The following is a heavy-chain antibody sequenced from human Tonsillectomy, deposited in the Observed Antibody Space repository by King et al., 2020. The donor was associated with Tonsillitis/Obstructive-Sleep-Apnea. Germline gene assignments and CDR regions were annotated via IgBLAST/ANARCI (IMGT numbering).Heavy chain of an antibody. V-gene: IGHV3-30*18. D-gene: IGHD6-19*01. CDR1: GFTFSSYG. CDR2: ISYDGSNK. J-gene: IGHJ6*02. CDR3: AKDVEQWLDYYYYGMDV. Sequence: VQLVESGGGVVQPGRSLRLSCAASGFTFSSYGMHWVRQAPGKGLEWVAVISYDGSNKYYAASVKGRFTISRDNSKNTLYLQMNSLRAEDTAVYYCAKDVEQWLDYYYYGMDVWGQGTTVTVSS.